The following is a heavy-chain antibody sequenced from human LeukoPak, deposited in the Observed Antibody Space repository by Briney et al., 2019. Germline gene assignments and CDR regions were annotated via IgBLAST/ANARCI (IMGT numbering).Heavy chain of an antibody. D-gene: IGHD4-23*01. CDR3: AREDGNSSFDY. CDR2: IYYSGST. J-gene: IGHJ4*02. CDR1: GGSISSYY. Sequence: PSETLSLTCTVSGGSISSYYWSWIRQPPGKGLEWIGYIYYSGSTNYNPSLKSRVTISIDTSKNQFSLKLSSVTAADTAVYYCAREDGNSSFDYWGQGTLVTVSS. V-gene: IGHV4-59*01.